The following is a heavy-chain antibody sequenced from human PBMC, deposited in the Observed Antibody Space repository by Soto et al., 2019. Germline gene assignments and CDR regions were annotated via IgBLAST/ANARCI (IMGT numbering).Heavy chain of an antibody. CDR3: ASEYSSSDNAFDI. J-gene: IGHJ3*02. D-gene: IGHD6-6*01. V-gene: IGHV1-8*01. CDR1: GYTFTSYD. CDR2: MNPNSGNT. Sequence: ASVKVSCKAAGYTFTSYDINWVRQATGQGLEWMGWMNPNSGNTGYAQKFQGRVTMTRNTSISTAYMELSSLRSEDTAVYYCASEYSSSDNAFDIWGQGTMVTVS.